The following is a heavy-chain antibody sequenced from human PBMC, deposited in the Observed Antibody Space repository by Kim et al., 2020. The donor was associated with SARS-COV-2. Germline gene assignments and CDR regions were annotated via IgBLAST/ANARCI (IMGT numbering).Heavy chain of an antibody. D-gene: IGHD3-3*01. CDR2: INHSGGT. CDR3: ARGRTGVVPSPVMGLGPYYDYYAMGV. J-gene: IGHJ6*01. CDR1: GGSFSDYN. V-gene: IGHV4-34*01. Sequence: SETLSLTCAVYGGSFSDYNWSWIRQPPGKGLEWIGEINHSGGTNVSPSVKSRITISVDTSKSQFSLRLKSMTATDTAVYYCARGRTGVVPSPVMGLGPYYDYYAMGVWGRGTPVAVSS.